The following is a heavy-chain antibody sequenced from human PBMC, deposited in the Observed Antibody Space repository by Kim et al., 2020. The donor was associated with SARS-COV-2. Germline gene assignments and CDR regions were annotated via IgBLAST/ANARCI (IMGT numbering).Heavy chain of an antibody. J-gene: IGHJ4*02. Sequence: TYYNPSLKSRVTISVDTSKNQFSLKLSSATAADTAVYYCARHRRPVDFDYWGQGTLVTVSS. V-gene: IGHV4-39*01. D-gene: IGHD6-6*01. CDR2: T. CDR3: ARHRRPVDFDY.